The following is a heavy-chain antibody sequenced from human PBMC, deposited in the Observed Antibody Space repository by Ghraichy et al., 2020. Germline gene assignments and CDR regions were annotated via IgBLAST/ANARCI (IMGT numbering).Heavy chain of an antibody. CDR2: LSGSGAST. Sequence: GGSLRLSCAASGFTFGSYAMSWVRQAPGKGLEWVSALSGSGASTYYADSVKGRFTISRDNSENTLYLQMNSLRAEDTAVYYCAGDSNYDLWSGYRFDFWGQGTLVTVSS. J-gene: IGHJ4*02. D-gene: IGHD3-3*01. V-gene: IGHV3-23*01. CDR1: GFTFGSYA. CDR3: AGDSNYDLWSGYRFDF.